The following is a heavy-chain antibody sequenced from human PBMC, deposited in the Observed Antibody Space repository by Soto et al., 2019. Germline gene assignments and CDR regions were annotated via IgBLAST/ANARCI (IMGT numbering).Heavy chain of an antibody. D-gene: IGHD3-9*01. V-gene: IGHV2-5*02. J-gene: IGHJ5*02. CDR3: AHTDWERRNGFDP. Sequence: QITLTESGPPLVQPTQTLRLTCSFSGFSLTTRGLGVAWFRQPPGKALEWLAVIYWDEDKRYSPLLKTRLTVAKDTSKNQVVLSMTNMDPVDTGTFYCAHTDWERRNGFDPWGQGTPVTVSS. CDR2: IYWDEDK. CDR1: GFSLTTRGLG.